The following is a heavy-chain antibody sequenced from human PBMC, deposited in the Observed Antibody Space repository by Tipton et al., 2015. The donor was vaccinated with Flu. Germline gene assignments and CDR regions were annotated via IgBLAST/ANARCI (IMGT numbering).Heavy chain of an antibody. J-gene: IGHJ5*02. CDR2: IYHSGDI. D-gene: IGHD4/OR15-4a*01. CDR1: GASISSSY. CDR3: ARYARVLDP. V-gene: IGHV4-59*08. Sequence: TLSLTCTVSGASISSSYWSWVRQPPGKGLECIGYIYHSGDINYNPPLKSLVTISMDTSKNQFSLKLTSVTATDTAVYYCARYARVLDPWGQGTLVTVSS.